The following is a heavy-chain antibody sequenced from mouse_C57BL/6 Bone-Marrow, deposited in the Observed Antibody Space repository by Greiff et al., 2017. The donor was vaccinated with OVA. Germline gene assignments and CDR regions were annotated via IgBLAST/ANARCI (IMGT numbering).Heavy chain of an antibody. D-gene: IGHD2-3*01. CDR1: GFTFSSYT. V-gene: IGHV5-9*01. J-gene: IGHJ2*01. CDR2: ISGGGGNT. CDR3: ARHYDPYYFDY. Sequence: EVNVVESGGGLVKPGGSLKLSCAASGFTFSSYTMSWVRQTPEKRLEWVATISGGGGNTYYPDSVKGRFTISRDNAKNTLYLQMSSLRSEDTALYYCARHYDPYYFDYWGQGTTLTVSS.